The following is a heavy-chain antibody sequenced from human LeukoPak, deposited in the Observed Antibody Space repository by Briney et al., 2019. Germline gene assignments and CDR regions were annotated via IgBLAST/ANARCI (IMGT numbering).Heavy chain of an antibody. J-gene: IGHJ6*02. CDR2: INPNSGGT. CDR3: ATGGVLLWFGVYGMDV. V-gene: IGHV1-2*02. Sequence: ASVKVSCKASGYTFTGYYMHWVRQAPGQGLEWMGWINPNSGGTNYAQKFQGRVTMTRGTSISTAYMELSRLRSDDTAVYYCATGGVLLWFGVYGMDVWGQGTTVTVSS. D-gene: IGHD3-10*01. CDR1: GYTFTGYY.